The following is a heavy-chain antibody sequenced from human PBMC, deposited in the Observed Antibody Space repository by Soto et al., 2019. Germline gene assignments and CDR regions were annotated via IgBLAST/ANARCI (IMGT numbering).Heavy chain of an antibody. CDR3: ARVGVGVVAPFDY. V-gene: IGHV4-4*02. D-gene: IGHD2-15*01. CDR2: IYHSGST. CDR1: GGSISSSNW. Sequence: PSETLSLTCAVSGGSISSSNWWSWVRQPPGKGLEWIGEIYHSGSTNYNPSLKSRVTTSVDKSKNQFSLKLSSVTAADTAVYYCARVGVGVVAPFDYWGQGTLVTVSS. J-gene: IGHJ4*02.